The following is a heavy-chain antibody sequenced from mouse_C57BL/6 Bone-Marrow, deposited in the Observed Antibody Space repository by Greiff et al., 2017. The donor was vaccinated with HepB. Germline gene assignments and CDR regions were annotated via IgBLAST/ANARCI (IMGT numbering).Heavy chain of an antibody. D-gene: IGHD1-1*01. CDR2: INPNNGGT. V-gene: IGHV1-22*01. Sequence: VQLKESGPELVKPGASVKMSCKASGYTFTDYNMHWVKQSHGKSLEWIGYINPNNGGTSYNQKFKGKATLTVNKSSSTAYMELRSLTSEDSAVYYCAGSIYYFDYWGQGTTLTVSS. J-gene: IGHJ2*01. CDR3: AGSIYYFDY. CDR1: GYTFTDYN.